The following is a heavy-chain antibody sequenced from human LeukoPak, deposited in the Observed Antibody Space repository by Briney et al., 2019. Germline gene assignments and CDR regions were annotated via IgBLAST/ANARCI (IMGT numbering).Heavy chain of an antibody. CDR3: ARESRRVASRPHSFDY. CDR1: GGSIRGSY. D-gene: IGHD6-6*01. Sequence: SGPTLVKPSETLSLTCTVSGGSIRGSYWSWIRQPPGKGLEWIGYTYHSGGTNYNPSLKSRLTILVDTSNNRFSLEMTSVTAADTAVYYCARESRRVASRPHSFDYWGQGILVTVSS. J-gene: IGHJ4*02. V-gene: IGHV4-59*01. CDR2: TYHSGGT.